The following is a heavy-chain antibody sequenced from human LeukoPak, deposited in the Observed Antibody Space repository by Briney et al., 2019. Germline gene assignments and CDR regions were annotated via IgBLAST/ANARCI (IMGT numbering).Heavy chain of an antibody. CDR1: GYTFTGYY. D-gene: IGHD4-17*01. CDR2: INPNSGGT. J-gene: IGHJ4*02. V-gene: IGHV1-2*02. CDR3: ARRNGDYDPFGY. Sequence: ASVKVSCKASGYTFTGYYMHWARQAPGQGLEWMGWINPNSGGTNYAQKFQGRVTMTRDTSISTAYMELSRLRSHDTAVYYCARRNGDYDPFGYWGQGTLVTVSS.